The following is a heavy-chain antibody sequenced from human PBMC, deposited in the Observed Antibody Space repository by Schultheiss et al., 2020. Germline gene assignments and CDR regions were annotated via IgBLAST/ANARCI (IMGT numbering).Heavy chain of an antibody. CDR2: IFSNDEK. Sequence: SGPTLVKPTETLTLTCTVSGFSLSNARMGVSWIRQPPGKALEWLAHIFSNDEKSYSTSLKSRLTISKDTSKSQVVLTMTNMDPVDTATYYCAHTPDSGPDPFDYWGQGTLVTVSS. D-gene: IGHD5-12*01. V-gene: IGHV2-26*01. CDR3: AHTPDSGPDPFDY. J-gene: IGHJ4*02. CDR1: GFSLSNARMG.